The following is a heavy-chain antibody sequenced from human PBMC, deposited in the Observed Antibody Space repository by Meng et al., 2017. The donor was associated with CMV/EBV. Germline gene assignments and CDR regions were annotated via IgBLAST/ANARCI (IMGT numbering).Heavy chain of an antibody. D-gene: IGHD3-3*01. J-gene: IGHJ6*02. CDR2: IYPGDSET. CDR1: GYSFTTNW. V-gene: IGHV5-51*01. Sequence: GGSLRLSCKGSGYSFTTNWIGWVRQMPGKGLEWMGIIYPGDSETRYSPSFQGQVTISADKSISTAYLQWSSLKASDTAMYYCARHNFRSSSYYDFWSGPYYYGMDVWGQGTTVTVSS. CDR3: ARHNFRSSSYYDFWSGPYYYGMDV.